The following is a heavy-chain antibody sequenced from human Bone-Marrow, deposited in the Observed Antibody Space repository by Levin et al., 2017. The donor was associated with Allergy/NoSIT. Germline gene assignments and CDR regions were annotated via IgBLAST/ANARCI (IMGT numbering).Heavy chain of an antibody. D-gene: IGHD6-13*01. CDR1: GYTFTGYY. V-gene: IGHV1-2*06. CDR2: INPNSGGT. J-gene: IGHJ6*04. Sequence: GESLKISCKASGYTFTGYYMHWVRQAPGQGLEWMGRINPNSGGTNYAQKFQGRVTMTRDTSISTAYMELSRLRSDDTAVYYCARGVYSSSWYLLDVWGKGTTVTVSS. CDR3: ARGVYSSSWYLLDV.